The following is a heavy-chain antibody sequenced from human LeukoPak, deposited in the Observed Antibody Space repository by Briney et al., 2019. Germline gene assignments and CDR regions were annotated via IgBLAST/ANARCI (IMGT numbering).Heavy chain of an antibody. CDR2: ISGSGGST. D-gene: IGHD2-2*01. Sequence: GGSLRLSCAASGFTFSSYAMSWVRQAPRKGLEWVSAISGSGGSTYYADSVKGRFTISRDNSKNTLYLQMNSLRAEDTAVYYCAKGGIVAVPAAIFGYYFDYWGQGTLVTVSS. CDR1: GFTFSSYA. J-gene: IGHJ4*02. CDR3: AKGGIVAVPAAIFGYYFDY. V-gene: IGHV3-23*01.